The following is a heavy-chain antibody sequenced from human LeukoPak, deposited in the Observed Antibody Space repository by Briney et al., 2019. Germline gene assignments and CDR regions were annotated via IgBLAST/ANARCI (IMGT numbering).Heavy chain of an antibody. CDR3: TRYVRWLAEYFDY. Sequence: GGSLRLSCAASGFTFSSYAMHWVRQAPGKGLEWVAVISYDGSNKYYADSVKGRFTVSRDNAKNSLYLQMNSLRAEDTAVYYCTRYVRWLAEYFDYWGQGTLVTVSS. D-gene: IGHD6-19*01. V-gene: IGHV3-30*04. CDR1: GFTFSSYA. CDR2: ISYDGSNK. J-gene: IGHJ4*02.